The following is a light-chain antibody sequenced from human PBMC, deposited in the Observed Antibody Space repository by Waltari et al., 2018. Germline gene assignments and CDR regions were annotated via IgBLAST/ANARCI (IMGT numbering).Light chain of an antibody. CDR2: STN. J-gene: IGLJ3*02. Sequence: QTVVTQEPSFSVSPGGTVTLTCGLISGSVSTKFYPTWYQQTPGQAPRTLMYSTNTRSSGVPDRCSGSILGNKAALTITGAQADDESDYYCVLYMGSGISVFGGGTKLTVL. CDR3: VLYMGSGISV. V-gene: IGLV8-61*01. CDR1: SGSVSTKFY.